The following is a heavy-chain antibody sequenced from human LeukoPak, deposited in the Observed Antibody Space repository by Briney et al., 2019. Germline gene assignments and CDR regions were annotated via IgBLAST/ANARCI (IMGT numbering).Heavy chain of an antibody. CDR1: GFTFSSSG. D-gene: IGHD4-23*01. Sequence: GGSLRLSCAASGFTFSSSGMSWVRQAPGKGLEWVSTISGSGGSTYYADSVKGRFTISRDNSKNTLYLQMNSLRAEDTAVYYCARDYGGSSPFDYWGQGTLVTVSS. V-gene: IGHV3-23*01. CDR2: ISGSGGST. CDR3: ARDYGGSSPFDY. J-gene: IGHJ4*02.